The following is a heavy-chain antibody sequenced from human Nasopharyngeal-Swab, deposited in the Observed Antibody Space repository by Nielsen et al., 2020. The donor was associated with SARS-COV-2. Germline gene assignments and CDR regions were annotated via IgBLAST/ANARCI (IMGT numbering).Heavy chain of an antibody. Sequence: ASVQVSCKASGYTFTSYGISGVRQAPGQGLEWMGWISAYNGNTNYAQKLQGRVTMTTDTSTSTAYMELRSLRSDDTAVYYCARVDWQQLVIDYWGQGTLVTVSS. CDR3: ARVDWQQLVIDY. V-gene: IGHV1-18*01. CDR1: GYTFTSYG. CDR2: ISAYNGNT. D-gene: IGHD6-13*01. J-gene: IGHJ4*02.